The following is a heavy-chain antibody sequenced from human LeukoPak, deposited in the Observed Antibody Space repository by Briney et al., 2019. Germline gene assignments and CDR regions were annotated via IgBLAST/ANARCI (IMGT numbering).Heavy chain of an antibody. V-gene: IGHV1-69*05. J-gene: IGHJ5*02. CDR2: IIPIFGTA. CDR1: GGTFSRYA. Sequence: ASVKVSCKASGGTFSRYAISWVRQAPGQGLEWMGGIIPIFGTANYAQKFQGRVTITTDESTSTAYMELSSLRSEDTAVYYCARGGVVQYSSSPNWFDPWGQGTLVTVSS. CDR3: ARGGVVQYSSSPNWFDP. D-gene: IGHD6-13*01.